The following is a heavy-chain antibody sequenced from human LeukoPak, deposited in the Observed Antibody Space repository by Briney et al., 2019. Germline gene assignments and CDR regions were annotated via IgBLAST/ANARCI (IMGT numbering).Heavy chain of an antibody. J-gene: IGHJ5*02. CDR3: ARHGGSGSYYNCFDP. CDR2: IYYSGST. V-gene: IGHV4-59*08. D-gene: IGHD3-10*01. CDR1: WGSNRSYY. Sequence: KPSETPSLTCTFSWGSNRSYYWSWIRPPPREGLGWVGDIYYSGSTNYNPSLKSRATISVDTSKNQFSLKLSSVTAADTAVYYCARHGGSGSYYNCFDPWGQGTLVTVSS.